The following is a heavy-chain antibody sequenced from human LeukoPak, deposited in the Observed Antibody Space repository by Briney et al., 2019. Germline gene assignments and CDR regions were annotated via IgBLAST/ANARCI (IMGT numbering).Heavy chain of an antibody. CDR2: IYPGYSDT. V-gene: IGHV5-51*01. J-gene: IGHJ4*02. CDR1: GYSFTNYW. D-gene: IGHD1-26*01. CDR3: ARLVGGALWELNY. Sequence: GESLKISCKGSGYSFTNYWIGWVRQVPGKGLGWMGIIYPGYSDTRSSPSFQGQVTISADKSIRTAYLQRSSLKASDTAMYYCARLVGGALWELNYWGQGTLVTVSS.